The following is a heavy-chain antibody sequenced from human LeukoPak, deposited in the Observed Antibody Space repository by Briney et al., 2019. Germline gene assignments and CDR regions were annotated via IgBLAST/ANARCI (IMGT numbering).Heavy chain of an antibody. J-gene: IGHJ4*02. D-gene: IGHD3-22*01. Sequence: GGSLRLSCAASGFTFSSYAMSWVRQAPGKGLEWVSGISWNSGIIGYADSVKGRFTISRDNAKKSLYLQMNSLRAEDMALYYCARSGYPGKFDYWGQGTLVTVSS. CDR3: ARSGYPGKFDY. V-gene: IGHV3-9*03. CDR2: ISWNSGII. CDR1: GFTFSSYA.